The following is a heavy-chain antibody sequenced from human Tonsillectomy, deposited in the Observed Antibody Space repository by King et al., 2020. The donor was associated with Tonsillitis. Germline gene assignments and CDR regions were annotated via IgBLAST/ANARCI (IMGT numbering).Heavy chain of an antibody. CDR2: IRSKANSYAT. Sequence: VQLVESGGGLVQPGGSLKLSCAVSGFTFSGSAMHWVRQASGKGLEWVGRIRSKANSYATAYAGSVKGRFTISRDDSKNTAYLQMNSLKTEDTAVYYCTGYSSSYDNDYYYYMDV. D-gene: IGHD6-13*01. CDR3: TGYSSSYDNDYYYYMDV. J-gene: IGHJ6*03. CDR1: GFTFSGSA. V-gene: IGHV3-73*02.